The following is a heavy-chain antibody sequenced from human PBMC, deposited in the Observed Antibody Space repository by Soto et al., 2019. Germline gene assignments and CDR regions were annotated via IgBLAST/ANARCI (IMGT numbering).Heavy chain of an antibody. D-gene: IGHD6-13*01. J-gene: IGHJ3*02. CDR2: ISGSGGST. V-gene: IGHV3-23*01. Sequence: WGSLRLSCAASGFTFSSYAIICFRHSPLKGLEWVSAISGSGGSTYYADSVKGRFTISRDNSKNTLYLQMNSLRAEDTAVYYCAKVYSSSWYEAFDIWGQGTMVTVSS. CDR3: AKVYSSSWYEAFDI. CDR1: GFTFSSYA.